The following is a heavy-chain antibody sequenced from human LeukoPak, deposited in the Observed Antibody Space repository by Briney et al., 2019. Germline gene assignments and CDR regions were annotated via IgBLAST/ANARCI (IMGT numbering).Heavy chain of an antibody. J-gene: IGHJ3*02. CDR1: GFTFSDYY. CDR2: IKQDGSEK. Sequence: GGSLRLSCAASGFTFSDYYMSWMRQAPGKGLEWVANIKQDGSEKYYVDSVKGRFTISRDNAKNSLYLQMNSLRAEDTAVYYCARDKDIVVVSRIRNSFDIWGQGTMVTVSS. D-gene: IGHD2-15*01. V-gene: IGHV3-7*01. CDR3: ARDKDIVVVSRIRNSFDI.